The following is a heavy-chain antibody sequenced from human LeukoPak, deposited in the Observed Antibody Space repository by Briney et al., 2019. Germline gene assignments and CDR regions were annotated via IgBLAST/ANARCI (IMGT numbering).Heavy chain of an antibody. D-gene: IGHD6-19*01. CDR3: ARAVAVETSFDY. V-gene: IGHV3-33*01. CDR1: GFTFSSYG. J-gene: IGHJ4*02. Sequence: PGRSLRLSCAASGFTFSSYGMHWVRQAPDKGLEWVAVIWYDGSNKYYADSVKGRFTISRDNSKNTLYLQMNSLRAEDTAVYYCARAVAVETSFDYWGQGTLVTVSS. CDR2: IWYDGSNK.